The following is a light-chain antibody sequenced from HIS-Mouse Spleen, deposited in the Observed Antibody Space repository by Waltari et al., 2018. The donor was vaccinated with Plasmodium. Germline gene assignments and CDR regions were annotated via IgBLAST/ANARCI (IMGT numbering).Light chain of an antibody. V-gene: IGLV2-23*03. Sequence: QSALTQPASVSGSPGQPITISCTGTSSDVGSYNLVSWYQQHPGKAPKLRLYEGSKRPSGVSTRFSCSKSGNTASLTISGLQAEDEADYYCCSYAGSSTFVVFGGGTKLTVL. CDR3: CSYAGSSTFVV. CDR1: SSDVGSYNL. CDR2: EGS. J-gene: IGLJ2*01.